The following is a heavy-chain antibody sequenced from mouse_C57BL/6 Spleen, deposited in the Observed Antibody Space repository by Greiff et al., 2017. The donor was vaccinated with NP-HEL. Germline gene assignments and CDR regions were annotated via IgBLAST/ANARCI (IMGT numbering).Heavy chain of an antibody. D-gene: IGHD1-1*01. CDR1: GYTFTSYW. CDR2: IHPNSGST. J-gene: IGHJ4*01. CDR3: AILLSYAVDY. V-gene: IGHV1-64*01. Sequence: QVQLQQPGAELVKPGASVKLSCKASGYTFTSYWMYWVKQRPGQGLEWIGMIHPNSGSTYYNEKFKSKATLTVDKSYSTAYMQLSSLTTEDSAIYYCAILLSYAVDYWGQGTSVTVSS.